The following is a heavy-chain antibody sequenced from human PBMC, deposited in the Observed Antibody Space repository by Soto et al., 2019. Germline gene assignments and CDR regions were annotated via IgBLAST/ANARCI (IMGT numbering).Heavy chain of an antibody. J-gene: IGHJ4*02. CDR3: ARDPYSSSWFNSDY. V-gene: IGHV3-48*02. D-gene: IGHD6-13*01. Sequence: EVQLVESGGGLVQPGGSLRLSCAASGFTFSSYSMNWVRQAPGKGLEWVSYISSSSSTMYYADSVKGRFTISRDNAKNLLFLQKNSLRDEETAVYYCARDPYSSSWFNSDYWGQGTLVTVSS. CDR2: ISSSSSTM. CDR1: GFTFSSYS.